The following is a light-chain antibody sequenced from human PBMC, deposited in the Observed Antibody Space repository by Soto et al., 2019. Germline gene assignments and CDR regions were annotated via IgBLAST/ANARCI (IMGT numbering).Light chain of an antibody. CDR1: SSDVGGYNY. V-gene: IGLV2-14*01. CDR2: DVS. CDR3: SLYTSSSTPQDV. J-gene: IGLJ1*01. Sequence: QSALTQPASVSGSPGQSITISCTGTSSDVGGYNYVSWYQQHPGKAPKLMIYDVSTRPSGVSNRFSGSKSGNTASLTISGLQAEDEADYYCSLYTSSSTPQDVFGAGTKVTV.